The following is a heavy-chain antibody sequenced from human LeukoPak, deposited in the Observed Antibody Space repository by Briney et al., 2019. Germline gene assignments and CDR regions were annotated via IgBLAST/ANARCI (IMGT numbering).Heavy chain of an antibody. V-gene: IGHV3-23*01. CDR2: ISGSGGTT. CDR3: AKVIRWGSSDY. D-gene: IGHD5-24*01. CDR1: GSTFSSYA. Sequence: PAGGSLRLSCTASGSTFSSYAMSWVRQAPGKGLEWVSAISGSGGTTYYADSVKGRFTISRDNSKNTLYLQMNSLRDEDTAVYYCAKVIRWGSSDYWGQGTLVTVSS. J-gene: IGHJ4*02.